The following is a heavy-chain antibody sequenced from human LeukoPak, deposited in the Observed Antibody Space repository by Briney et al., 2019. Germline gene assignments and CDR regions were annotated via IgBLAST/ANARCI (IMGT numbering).Heavy chain of an antibody. CDR2: IGTAGDT. Sequence: GGTLRLSCAASGFTARSYDMHWVRQTTGKDLEWVSGIGTAGDTYYLGSVKGRFTISRENAKNSLYLQMNSLRAGDTAVYYCARGGSSGPFDYWGQGTLVTVSS. CDR1: GFTARSYD. J-gene: IGHJ4*02. CDR3: ARGGSSGPFDY. V-gene: IGHV3-13*01. D-gene: IGHD1-26*01.